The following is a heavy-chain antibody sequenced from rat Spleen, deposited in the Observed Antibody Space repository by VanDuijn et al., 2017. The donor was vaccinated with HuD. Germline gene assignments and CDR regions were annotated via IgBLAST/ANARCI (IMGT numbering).Heavy chain of an antibody. CDR3: ARHGNSYSGYTPDY. CDR2: MTNTGGNT. Sequence: EVQLVESGGGLVPPGRSLKLSCAVSGFTFNNYWMTWIRQAPGKGLEWVASMTNTGGNTYYRDSVKGRFTISRDNAKSTLYLQMDSLRSEDTATYYYARHGNSYSGYTPDYWGQGVMVTVSS. CDR1: GFTFNNYW. D-gene: IGHD1-7*01. J-gene: IGHJ2*01. V-gene: IGHV5-31*01.